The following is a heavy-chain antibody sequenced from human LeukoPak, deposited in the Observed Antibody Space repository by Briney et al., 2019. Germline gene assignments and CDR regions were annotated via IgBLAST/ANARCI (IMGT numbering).Heavy chain of an antibody. CDR1: GDSISSSSYY. Sequence: TPSETLSLTCTVSGDSISSSSYYWGWIRQPPGKGLEWIGNIYYSGSTYYNPSLRSRLTISLDTSKNQFSLTLSSVTAADTAVYYCARLQYYYDSNGYYSLYYFDYWGQGTVVTVSS. CDR2: IYYSGST. J-gene: IGHJ4*02. V-gene: IGHV4-39*01. CDR3: ARLQYYYDSNGYYSLYYFDY. D-gene: IGHD3-22*01.